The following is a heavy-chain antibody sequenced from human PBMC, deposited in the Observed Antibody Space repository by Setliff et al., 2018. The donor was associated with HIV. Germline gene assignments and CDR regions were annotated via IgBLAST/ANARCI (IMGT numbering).Heavy chain of an antibody. D-gene: IGHD1-7*01. V-gene: IGHV4-59*01. CDR1: GDSSSNDY. CDR3: ARGDGTKYYYYYYMDV. Sequence: SETLSLTCTVSGDSSSNDYWTWVRQPPGKGLEWIGNIHTSGTTKYNPSLNSRVTISVDMSKSQFSLKLSSVTAADTAVYYCARGDGTKYYYYYYMDVWGKGTTVTVSS. CDR2: IHTSGTT. J-gene: IGHJ6*03.